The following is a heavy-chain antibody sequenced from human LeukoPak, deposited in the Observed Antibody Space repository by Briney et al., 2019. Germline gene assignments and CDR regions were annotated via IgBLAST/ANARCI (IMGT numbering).Heavy chain of an antibody. V-gene: IGHV3-23*01. CDR3: ARDGWGYTTFDY. CDR1: GFTFSSYA. CDR2: ISGSGGST. J-gene: IGHJ4*02. D-gene: IGHD5-12*01. Sequence: PGGSLRLSCAASGFTFSSYAMSWVRQAPGKGLEWVSAISGSGGSTYYADSVKGRFTISRDNSKNTLYLQMNSLRAEDTAVYYCARDGWGYTTFDYWGQGTLVTVSS.